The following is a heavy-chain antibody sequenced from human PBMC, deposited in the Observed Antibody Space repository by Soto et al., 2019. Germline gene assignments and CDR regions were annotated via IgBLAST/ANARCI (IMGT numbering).Heavy chain of an antibody. CDR1: GFTFSRDG. CDR2: ISSDGRNE. CDR3: ARGGTPYFDC. D-gene: IGHD1-1*01. Sequence: GGSLRLSCVASGFTFSRDGMLWVRQAPGKGLEWVTTISSDGRNEHYADSVQGRFTVSRDNSKNTLFLQMDSLRDDDTAVYYCARGGTPYFDCWGQGTLVTVSS. J-gene: IGHJ4*02. V-gene: IGHV3-30*04.